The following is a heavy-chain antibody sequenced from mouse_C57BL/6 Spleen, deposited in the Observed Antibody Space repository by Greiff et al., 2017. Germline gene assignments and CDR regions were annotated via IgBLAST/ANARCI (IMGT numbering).Heavy chain of an antibody. D-gene: IGHD5-1*01. J-gene: IGHJ2*01. CDR1: GFTFSDYY. CDR2: ITYDGSST. Sequence: EVKVEESEGGLVQPGSSLKLSCTASGFTFSDYYMAWVRQVPEKGLEWVATITYDGSSTYYLNSLKSRFIISRDNAKNILYLQMSSLKSEDTATYYCARDHGSTFDYWGQGTTLTVSS. V-gene: IGHV5-16*01. CDR3: ARDHGSTFDY.